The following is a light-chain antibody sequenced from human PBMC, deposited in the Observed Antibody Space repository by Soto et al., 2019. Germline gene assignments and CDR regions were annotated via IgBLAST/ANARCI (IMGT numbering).Light chain of an antibody. V-gene: IGKV1-27*01. J-gene: IGKJ1*01. CDR2: AAS. CDR3: QNYNGPPWT. Sequence: IKMTPSPSSLSASVGDRGTITCRASQDFSDYLAWCQQKPGQVPNLLIYAASTLQSGVPSRFRGSGSGTDFTLTITGLQPEDFATYYCQNYNGPPWTFGQGTKVDIK. CDR1: QDFSDY.